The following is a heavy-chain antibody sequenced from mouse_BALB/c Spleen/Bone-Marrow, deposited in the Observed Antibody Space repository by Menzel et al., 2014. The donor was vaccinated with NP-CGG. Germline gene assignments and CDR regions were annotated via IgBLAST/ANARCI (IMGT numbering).Heavy chain of an antibody. D-gene: IGHD2-1*01. CDR1: GYTFTSYW. Sequence: QVHVKQSGAELAKPGASVKMSCKASGYTFTSYWMHWVKQRPGQGLEWIGYINPSTGYTEYNQKFKDKATLTADKSSSTAYMQLSSLTSEDSAVYYCVYGNYYLAYWGQGTLVTVSA. J-gene: IGHJ3*01. CDR3: VYGNYYLAY. CDR2: INPSTGYT. V-gene: IGHV1-7*01.